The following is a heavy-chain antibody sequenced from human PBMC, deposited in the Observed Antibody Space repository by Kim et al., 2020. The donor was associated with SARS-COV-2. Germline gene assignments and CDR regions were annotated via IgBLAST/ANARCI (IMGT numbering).Heavy chain of an antibody. V-gene: IGHV1-69*13. CDR3: ARGDLISGCSSTSCNYYYYYGMDV. CDR2: IIRIFGTA. J-gene: IGHJ6*02. Sequence: SVKVSCKASGGTFSSYAISWVRQAPGQGLEWMGGIIRIFGTANYAQKFQGRVTITADESTSTAYMELSSLRSEDTAVYYCARGDLISGCSSTSCNYYYYYGMDVWGQGTTVTVSS. D-gene: IGHD2-2*01. CDR1: GGTFSSYA.